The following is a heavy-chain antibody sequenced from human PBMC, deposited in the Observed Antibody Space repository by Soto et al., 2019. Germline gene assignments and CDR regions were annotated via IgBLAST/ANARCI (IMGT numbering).Heavy chain of an antibody. CDR1: GFTFDDYA. V-gene: IGHV3-9*01. CDR2: ISWITGTI. J-gene: IGHJ3*02. D-gene: IGHD3-22*01. CDR3: ATFHYYSTENFDAFEI. Sequence: EVQLVESGGGLVQPGRSLRLSCAASGFTFDDYAMHWVRQAPGKGLEWVSGISWITGTIDYTDSVQGRFTISRDSAKNSLYLQINCLRHEDTSLYYCATFHYYSTENFDAFEIWGQGTMVTVSS.